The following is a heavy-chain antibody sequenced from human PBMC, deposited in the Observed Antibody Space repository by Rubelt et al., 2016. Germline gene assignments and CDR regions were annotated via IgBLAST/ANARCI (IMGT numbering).Heavy chain of an antibody. Sequence: EHWLGGVRPGGSLRLSCAGSGFTFSDFFMSWVRQAPGKGLEWVSAISGSGGNTYYADSVKGRFTISRDNSKNTVYLHMSSLGVEDTAVYFCARGAGRFDPWGQGTLVTVSS. V-gene: IGHV3-23*01. CDR3: ARGAGRFDP. D-gene: IGHD6-13*01. CDR1: GFTFSDFF. CDR2: ISGSGGNT. J-gene: IGHJ5*02.